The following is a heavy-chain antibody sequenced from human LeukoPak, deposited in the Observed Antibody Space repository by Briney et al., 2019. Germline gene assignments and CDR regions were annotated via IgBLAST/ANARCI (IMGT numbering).Heavy chain of an antibody. CDR2: IYYSGST. CDR1: GGSFSGYY. V-gene: IGHV4-59*01. J-gene: IGHJ5*02. CDR3: ARATIGGWFAP. D-gene: IGHD5-12*01. Sequence: SETLSLTCAVYGGSFSGYYWSWIRQPPGKGLEWIGYIYYSGSTNYNPSLKSRVTISVDTSKNQCSLKLSSVTAADTAVYYCARATIGGWFAPGGQGTLVTVPS.